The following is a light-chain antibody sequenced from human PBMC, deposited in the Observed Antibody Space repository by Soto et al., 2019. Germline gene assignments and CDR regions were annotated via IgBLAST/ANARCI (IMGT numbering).Light chain of an antibody. J-gene: IGKJ4*01. CDR2: GAS. V-gene: IGKV3-15*01. CDR1: QSVSSN. Sequence: EIVMPQSPATLSVSPGERPTLSCKASQSVSSNLAWYQQKPGQPPSLLIYGASTRATGIPARFSVSGSGTEFTLNISILQSEDFAVYYCQQYNKWPLTFGGGTKVEIK. CDR3: QQYNKWPLT.